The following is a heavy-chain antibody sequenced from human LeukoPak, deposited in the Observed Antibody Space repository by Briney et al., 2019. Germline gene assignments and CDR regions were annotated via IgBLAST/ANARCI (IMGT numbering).Heavy chain of an antibody. D-gene: IGHD3-10*01. CDR3: ARGYIGFGARGGSDY. CDR1: GFTFSSYA. V-gene: IGHV3-23*01. Sequence: GGSLRLSCAASGFTFSSYAMSWVRQAPGKGLEWVSAISGSGGSTYYADSVKGRFTISRDNSKNTLYLQMNSLRAEDTAVYYCARGYIGFGARGGSDYWGQGTLVTVSS. CDR2: ISGSGGST. J-gene: IGHJ4*02.